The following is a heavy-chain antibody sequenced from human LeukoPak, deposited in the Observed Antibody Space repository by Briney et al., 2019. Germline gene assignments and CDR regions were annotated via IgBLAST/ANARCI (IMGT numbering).Heavy chain of an antibody. Sequence: ASVKVSCKASGYTFSNYGMSWLRQAPGQGLEWMGWISAKNGNTDYAQKLQGRVTMTADRSTSTAYMELRSLRSDDTAVYYCARRIVGGHLGDYWGQGTLVTVSS. J-gene: IGHJ4*02. V-gene: IGHV1-18*01. CDR1: GYTFSNYG. D-gene: IGHD1-26*01. CDR2: ISAKNGNT. CDR3: ARRIVGGHLGDY.